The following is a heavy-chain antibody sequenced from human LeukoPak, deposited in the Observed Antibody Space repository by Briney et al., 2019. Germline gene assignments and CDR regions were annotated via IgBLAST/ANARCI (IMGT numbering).Heavy chain of an antibody. V-gene: IGHV3-23*01. CDR2: ISGSGDST. D-gene: IGHD3-10*01. CDR1: GLTFSRYG. Sequence: GGSLRLSCAASGLTFSRYGMNWVRQAPGKGLEWVSSISGSGDSTYNADSVRGRFTVSRDNSKNTLYLQMKSLRAEDTAVYYCAKVTGSGSYLADAFDIWGHGTVVSVSS. CDR3: AKVTGSGSYLADAFDI. J-gene: IGHJ3*02.